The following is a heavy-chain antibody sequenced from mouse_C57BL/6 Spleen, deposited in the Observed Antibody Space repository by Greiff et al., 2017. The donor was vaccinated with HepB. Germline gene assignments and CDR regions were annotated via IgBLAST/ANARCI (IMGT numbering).Heavy chain of an antibody. CDR1: GFTFSSYA. V-gene: IGHV5-4*01. CDR3: ARDGFAMDY. Sequence: EVKVVESGGGLVKPGGSLKLSCAASGFTFSSYAMSWVRQTPEKRLEWVATISDGGSYTYYPENVKGRFTISRDNAKNNLYLQMSHLKSEDTAMYYCARDGFAMDYWGQGTSVTVSS. J-gene: IGHJ4*01. CDR2: ISDGGSYT.